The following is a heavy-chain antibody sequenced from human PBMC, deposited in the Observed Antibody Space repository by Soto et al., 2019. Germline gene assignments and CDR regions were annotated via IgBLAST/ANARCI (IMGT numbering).Heavy chain of an antibody. Sequence: QVQLVQSGAEVKKPGSSVKVSCKASGGTFSSYTISWVRQAPGQGLEWMGRIIPILGIANYAQKFQGRVTITADKSTSTAYMVLSSLRSEDTAVYYCASGGQYYDILTGPNNWFDPWGQGTLVTVSS. V-gene: IGHV1-69*02. J-gene: IGHJ5*02. CDR1: GGTFSSYT. CDR2: IIPILGIA. D-gene: IGHD3-9*01. CDR3: ASGGQYYDILTGPNNWFDP.